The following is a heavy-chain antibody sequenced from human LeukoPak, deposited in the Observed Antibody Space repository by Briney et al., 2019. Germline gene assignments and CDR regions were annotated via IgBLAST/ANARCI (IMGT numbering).Heavy chain of an antibody. CDR1: GFTFSSYW. CDR2: INSDGSST. Sequence: GGSLRLSCAASGFTFSSYWIHWVRQAPGKGLVWVSRINSDGSSTSYADSVKGRFTISRDNAKNTLYLQMNSLRAEDTAVYYCAREIDVEMATIFGYWGQGTLVAVSS. J-gene: IGHJ4*02. V-gene: IGHV3-74*01. D-gene: IGHD5-24*01. CDR3: AREIDVEMATIFGY.